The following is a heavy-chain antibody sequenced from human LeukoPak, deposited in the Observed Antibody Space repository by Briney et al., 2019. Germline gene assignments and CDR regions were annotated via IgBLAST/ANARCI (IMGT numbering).Heavy chain of an antibody. D-gene: IGHD6-19*01. CDR1: GGSVNSYY. CDR3: ARARWGAVAGYFDY. CDR2: IYYSGST. Sequence: SETLSLTCTVSGGSVNSYYWNWIRQPPGKGLEWIGYIYYSGSTNYNPSLKSRVTISVDTSKNQFSLKLSSVTAADTAVYYCARARWGAVAGYFDYWGQGTLVTVSS. J-gene: IGHJ4*02. V-gene: IGHV4-59*02.